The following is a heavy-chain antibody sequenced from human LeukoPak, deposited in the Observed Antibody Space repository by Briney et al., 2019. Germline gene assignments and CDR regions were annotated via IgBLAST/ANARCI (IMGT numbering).Heavy chain of an antibody. Sequence: PGGSLRLSCAASGFTFSSYAMSWVRQAPGKGLEWVSAISGSGGGTYYADSVKGRFTISRDNSKNTLYLQMNSLRAEDTAVYYCAKGNSSSWYAPLDYWGQGTLVTVSS. CDR3: AKGNSSSWYAPLDY. J-gene: IGHJ4*02. D-gene: IGHD6-13*01. CDR1: GFTFSSYA. V-gene: IGHV3-23*01. CDR2: ISGSGGGT.